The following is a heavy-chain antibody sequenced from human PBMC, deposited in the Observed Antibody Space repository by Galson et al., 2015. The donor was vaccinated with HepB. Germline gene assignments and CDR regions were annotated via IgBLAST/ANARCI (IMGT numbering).Heavy chain of an antibody. V-gene: IGHV3-11*06. J-gene: IGHJ4*02. CDR1: GFTFSDYY. D-gene: IGHD3-10*01. Sequence: SLRLSCAASGFTFSDYYMSWIRQAPGKGLEWVSYISSSSSYTNYADSVKGRFTISRDNAKNSLYLQMNSLRAEDTAVYCCASRRGFGDADDYWGQGTLVTVSS. CDR3: ASRRGFGDADDY. CDR2: ISSSSSYT.